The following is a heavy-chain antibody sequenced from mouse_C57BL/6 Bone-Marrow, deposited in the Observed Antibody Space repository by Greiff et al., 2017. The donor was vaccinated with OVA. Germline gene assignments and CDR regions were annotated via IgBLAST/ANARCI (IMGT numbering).Heavy chain of an antibody. V-gene: IGHV1-80*01. Sequence: VQLQQSGAELVKPGASVKISCKASGYAFSSYWMNWVKQRPGKGLELIGQIYPGDGDATYNGKFKGKATLTADKSSSTAYMQLSSLTSEDSAVYFCARSPNYVYWYFDVWGTGTTVTVSS. CDR2: IYPGDGDA. J-gene: IGHJ1*03. D-gene: IGHD2-1*01. CDR1: GYAFSSYW. CDR3: ARSPNYVYWYFDV.